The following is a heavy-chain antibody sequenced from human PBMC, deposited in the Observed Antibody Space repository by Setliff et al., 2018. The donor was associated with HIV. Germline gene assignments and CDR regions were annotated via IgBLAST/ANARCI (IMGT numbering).Heavy chain of an antibody. CDR1: GGPMRSSSYY. J-gene: IGHJ2*01. Sequence: SETLSLTCSVSGGPMRSSSYYWGWIRQPPGKGLEWIGSIYYTGSTYSNPSLKSRLTISEDASKSQFSLTLRSVTAADTAVYYCARRLAIGHWYFDIWGRGTLVTAPQ. CDR3: ARRLAIGHWYFDI. CDR2: IYYTGST. V-gene: IGHV4-39*01.